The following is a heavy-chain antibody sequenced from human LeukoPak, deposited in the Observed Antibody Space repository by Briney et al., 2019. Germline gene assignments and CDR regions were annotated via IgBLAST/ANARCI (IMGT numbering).Heavy chain of an antibody. D-gene: IGHD2-15*01. CDR1: GFTFSSYS. V-gene: IGHV3-21*04. J-gene: IGHJ4*02. CDR3: ARPGLYCSGGSCYPFEN. CDR2: ISSSSSYI. Sequence: GGSLRLSCAASGFTFSSYSMNWVRQAPEKGLEWVSSISSSSSYIYYADSVKGRFTISRDNAKNSLYLQMNSLRVEDTAIYYCARPGLYCSGGSCYPFENWGQGNLVTVSS.